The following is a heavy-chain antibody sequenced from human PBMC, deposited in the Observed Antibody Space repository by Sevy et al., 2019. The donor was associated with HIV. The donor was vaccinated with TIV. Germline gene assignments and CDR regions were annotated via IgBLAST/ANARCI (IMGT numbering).Heavy chain of an antibody. D-gene: IGHD2-2*01. CDR1: GGSISSYY. Sequence: SETLSLTCTVSGGSISSYYWSWIRQPPGKGLEWIGYIYYSGSTNYNPSLKSRVTISVDTSKNQFSLKLSSVTAADPAVYYCARSPYCSSTSCIPAPFDYWGQGTLVTVSS. CDR2: IYYSGST. J-gene: IGHJ4*02. V-gene: IGHV4-59*08. CDR3: ARSPYCSSTSCIPAPFDY.